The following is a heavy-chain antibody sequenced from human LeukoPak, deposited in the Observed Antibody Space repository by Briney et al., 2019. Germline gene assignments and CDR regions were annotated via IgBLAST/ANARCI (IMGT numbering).Heavy chain of an antibody. D-gene: IGHD3-9*01. V-gene: IGHV1-69*05. CDR3: ARALRYFDWLSTSPEYNWFDP. CDR1: GGTFSSYA. J-gene: IGHJ5*02. Sequence: ASVKVSCKASGGTFSSYAISWVRQAPGQGLEWMGRIIPIFGTANYAQKFQGRVTITTDESTSTAYMELSSLRSEDTAVYYCARALRYFDWLSTSPEYNWFDPWGQGTLVTVSP. CDR2: IIPIFGTA.